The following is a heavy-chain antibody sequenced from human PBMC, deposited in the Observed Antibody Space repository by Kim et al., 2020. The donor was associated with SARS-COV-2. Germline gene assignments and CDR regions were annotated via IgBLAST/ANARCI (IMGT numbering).Heavy chain of an antibody. J-gene: IGHJ6*02. Sequence: YAQKLQGRVTMTTDTSTSTAYMELRSLRSDDTAVYYCAGYFSSGLYGMDVWGQGTTVTVSS. D-gene: IGHD2-2*01. CDR3: AGYFSSGLYGMDV. V-gene: IGHV1-18*01.